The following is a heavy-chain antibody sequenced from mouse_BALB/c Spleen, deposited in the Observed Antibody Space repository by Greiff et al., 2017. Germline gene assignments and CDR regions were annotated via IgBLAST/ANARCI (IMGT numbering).Heavy chain of an antibody. D-gene: IGHD2-4*01. CDR2: ISYDGSN. CDR1: GYSITSGYY. CDR3: ARDDYDCAMDY. V-gene: IGHV3-6*02. Sequence: EVHLVESGPGLVKPSQSLSLTCSVTGYSITSGYYWNWIRQFPGNKLEWMGYISYDGSNNYNPSLKNRISITRDTSKNQFFLKLNSVTTEDTATYYCARDDYDCAMDYWGQGTSVTVSS. J-gene: IGHJ4*01.